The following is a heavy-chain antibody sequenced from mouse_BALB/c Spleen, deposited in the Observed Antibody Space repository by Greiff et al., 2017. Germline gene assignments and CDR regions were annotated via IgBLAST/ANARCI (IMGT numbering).Heavy chain of an antibody. Sequence: EVQGVESGGGLVKPGGSLKLSCAASGFTFSDYYMYWVRQTPEKRLEWVATISDGGSYTYYPDSVKGRFTISRDNAKNNLYLQMSSLKSEDTAMYYCAMGMDYWGQGTSVTVSS. CDR3: AMGMDY. V-gene: IGHV5-4*02. CDR2: ISDGGSYT. J-gene: IGHJ4*01. CDR1: GFTFSDYY.